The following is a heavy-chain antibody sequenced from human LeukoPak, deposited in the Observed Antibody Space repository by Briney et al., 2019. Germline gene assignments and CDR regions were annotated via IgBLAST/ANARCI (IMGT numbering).Heavy chain of an antibody. V-gene: IGHV3-66*02. CDR3: ARARVEMATIWGYYYYYYMDV. D-gene: IGHD5-24*01. Sequence: GGSLRLSCAASGFTVSSNYMSWVRQAPGKGLEWGSVIYSGGSTYYADSVKGRFTISRDNSKNTLYLQMNSLRAEDTAVYYCARARVEMATIWGYYYYYYMDVWGKGTTVTVSS. CDR2: IYSGGST. CDR1: GFTVSSNY. J-gene: IGHJ6*03.